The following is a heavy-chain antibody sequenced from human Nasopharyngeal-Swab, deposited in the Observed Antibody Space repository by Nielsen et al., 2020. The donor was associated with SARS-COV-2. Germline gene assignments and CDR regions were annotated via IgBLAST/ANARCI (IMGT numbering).Heavy chain of an antibody. Sequence: SATLSLTCTVSGGSISSGGYYWSRTRQHPGKGLEWIGYIYYSGSTYYNPSLKSRVTISVDTSKNQFSLKLSSVTAADTAVYYCARETLGLGIVGGDYWGQGTLVTVSS. J-gene: IGHJ4*02. V-gene: IGHV4-31*03. CDR2: IYYSGST. D-gene: IGHD3-22*01. CDR3: ARETLGLGIVGGDY. CDR1: GGSISSGGYY.